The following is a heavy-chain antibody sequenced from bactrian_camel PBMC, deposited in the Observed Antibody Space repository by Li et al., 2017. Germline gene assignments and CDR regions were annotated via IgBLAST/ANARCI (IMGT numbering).Heavy chain of an antibody. V-gene: IGHV3S40*01. CDR3: AVDGWGARCSVRAGWYS. CDR2: IHIRTADT. CDR1: GDTYRGTC. D-gene: IGHD5*01. Sequence: VESGGGSVQAGESLRLSCTASGDTYRGTCMGWFRQAPEKEREGVALIHIRTADTYYSDSVKDRFSISRDSAKNTVYLQMNSLKPEDAAMYHCAVDGWGARCSVRAGWYSLGRGTQVTVS. J-gene: IGHJ6*01.